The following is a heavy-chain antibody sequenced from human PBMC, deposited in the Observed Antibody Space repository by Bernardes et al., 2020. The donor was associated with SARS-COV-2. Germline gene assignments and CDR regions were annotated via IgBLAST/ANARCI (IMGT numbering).Heavy chain of an antibody. CDR2: IYWDDDK. CDR3: ALGRVAAAGRRYYYYGMDV. CDR1: GFSLSTSGVG. Sequence: SGPTLVKPTQTLTLTCTFSGFSLSTSGVGVGWIRQPPGKALEWLALIYWDDDKRYSPSLKSRLTITKDTSKNQVVLTMTNMDPVDTATYYCALGRVAAAGRRYYYYGMDVWGQGTTVTVSS. D-gene: IGHD6-13*01. V-gene: IGHV2-5*02. J-gene: IGHJ6*02.